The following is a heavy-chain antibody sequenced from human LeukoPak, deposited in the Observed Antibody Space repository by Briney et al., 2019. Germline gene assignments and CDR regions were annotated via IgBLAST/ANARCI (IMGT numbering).Heavy chain of an antibody. D-gene: IGHD3-9*01. CDR1: GFTFSRYA. Sequence: PGGSLRLSCAASGFTFSRYAMSWVHQAPGKGLEWVSAISGSGGSTYYADSVKGRFTISRDNSKNTLYLQMNSLRAEDTAVYYCAKGLYDILTGYYKVPVFDYWGQGTLVTVSS. V-gene: IGHV3-23*01. CDR2: ISGSGGST. CDR3: AKGLYDILTGYYKVPVFDY. J-gene: IGHJ4*02.